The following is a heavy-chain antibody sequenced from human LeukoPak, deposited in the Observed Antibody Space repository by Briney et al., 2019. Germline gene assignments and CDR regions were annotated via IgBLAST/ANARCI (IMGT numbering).Heavy chain of an antibody. D-gene: IGHD3-16*02. J-gene: IGHJ3*02. CDR2: ISSSGSTI. CDR1: GFTFSSYE. V-gene: IGHV3-48*03. Sequence: GGSLRLSCAASGFTFSSYEMNWVRQAPGKGLEWVSYISSSGSTIYYADSVKGRFTISRDNAKNSLYLQMNSLRAEDTAVYYCARDQYDYVWGSHRFDAFDIWGQGTMVTVSS. CDR3: ARDQYDYVWGSHRFDAFDI.